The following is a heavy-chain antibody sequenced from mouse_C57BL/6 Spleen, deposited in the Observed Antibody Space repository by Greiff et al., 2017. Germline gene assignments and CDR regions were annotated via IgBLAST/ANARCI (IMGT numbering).Heavy chain of an antibody. Sequence: QVQLQQPGAELVKPGASVKMSCKASGYTFTSYWITWVKQRPGQGLEWIGDIYPGSGSTNYNEKFKSKATLTVETSSSTAYMQLSSLTSEDSAVYYCAMMGFMTTVVADYFDYWGQGTTLTVSS. CDR3: AMMGFMTTVVADYFDY. D-gene: IGHD1-1*01. CDR1: GYTFTSYW. J-gene: IGHJ2*01. V-gene: IGHV1-55*01. CDR2: IYPGSGST.